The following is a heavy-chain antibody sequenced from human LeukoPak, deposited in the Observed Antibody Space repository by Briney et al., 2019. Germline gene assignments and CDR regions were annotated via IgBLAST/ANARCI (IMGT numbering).Heavy chain of an antibody. V-gene: IGHV4-59*08. CDR3: ARNVGWYSHDS. J-gene: IGHJ4*02. CDR2: IYGSGST. CDR1: GDSLSSHY. Sequence: SETLSLTCTVSGDSLSSHYWSWIRQPPGKGLEWIGYIYGSGSTHYDPSLRSRVTISEDTSKNQLSLKLTSVTAADTVVYYCARNVGWYSHDSWGQGTLVTVSS. D-gene: IGHD6-19*01.